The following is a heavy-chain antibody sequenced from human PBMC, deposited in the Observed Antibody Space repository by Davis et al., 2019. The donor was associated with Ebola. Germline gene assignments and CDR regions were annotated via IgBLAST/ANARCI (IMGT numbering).Heavy chain of an antibody. CDR3: ARGLEGRR. Sequence: ESLKISCAASGFIFSSYVMSWVRQPPGKGLEWIGEINHSGSTNYNPSLKSRVTISVDTFKNQFSLKLSSVTAADTAVYYCARGLEGRRWGQGTLVTVSS. J-gene: IGHJ4*02. CDR1: GFIFSSYV. CDR2: INHSGST. D-gene: IGHD2-15*01. V-gene: IGHV4-34*01.